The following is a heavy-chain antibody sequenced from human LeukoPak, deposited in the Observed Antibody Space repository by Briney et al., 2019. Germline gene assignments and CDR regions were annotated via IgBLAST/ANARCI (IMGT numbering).Heavy chain of an antibody. V-gene: IGHV5-51*01. CDR3: ARLDRCSTLYNWFDP. Sequence: KLEESLKISCKGSGYSLTSYWIGWVRQMPGKGLEWMGIIYPGDSDTRYSPSFQGQVTISADKSISTAYLQWSSLKASDTAMYYCARLDRCSTLYNWFDPWGQGTLVTVSS. J-gene: IGHJ5*02. CDR2: IYPGDSDT. CDR1: GYSLTSYW. D-gene: IGHD6-13*01.